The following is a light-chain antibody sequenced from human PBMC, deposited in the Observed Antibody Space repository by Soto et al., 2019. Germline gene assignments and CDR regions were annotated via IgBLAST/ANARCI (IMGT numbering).Light chain of an antibody. CDR1: QSISSY. CDR3: QQTYSTPYT. CDR2: AAS. J-gene: IGKJ2*01. Sequence: DIQMTQSPSSLSASVGDRVTITCRASQSISSYLNWYQQKPGKAPNLLIYAASSLQSGVPSRFSGSRSGTDFTLTISSLQPEDFATYYCQQTYSTPYTFGQGTKLEMK. V-gene: IGKV1-39*01.